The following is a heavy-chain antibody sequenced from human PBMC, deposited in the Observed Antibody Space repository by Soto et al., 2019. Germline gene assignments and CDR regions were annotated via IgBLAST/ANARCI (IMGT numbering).Heavy chain of an antibody. CDR3: ARGPGYIEGWRTVDF. CDR2: TYYNGDT. CDR1: DDSFRGADYY. J-gene: IGHJ4*02. D-gene: IGHD6-25*01. Sequence: PETLSLTCTVSDDSFRGADYYWSWIRQPLGKGPEWIGYTYYNGDTKYNPALKSRVTMSVDTSKNQFSLRLSSVTAADTAVYFGARGPGYIEGWRTVDFWCRGLLVT. V-gene: IGHV4-61*08.